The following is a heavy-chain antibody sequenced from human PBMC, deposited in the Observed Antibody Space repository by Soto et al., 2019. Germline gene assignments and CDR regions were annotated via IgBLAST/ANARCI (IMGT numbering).Heavy chain of an antibody. Sequence: PGGSLRLSCAASGFTFSSYAMSWVRQAPGKGLEWVSAISGSGGSTYYADSVKGRSTISRDNSKNTLYLQMNSLRAEDTAVYYCAKGLVVVVAATRAAGYYGMDVWGQGTTVTVSS. CDR1: GFTFSSYA. J-gene: IGHJ6*02. CDR3: AKGLVVVVAATRAAGYYGMDV. V-gene: IGHV3-23*01. D-gene: IGHD2-15*01. CDR2: ISGSGGST.